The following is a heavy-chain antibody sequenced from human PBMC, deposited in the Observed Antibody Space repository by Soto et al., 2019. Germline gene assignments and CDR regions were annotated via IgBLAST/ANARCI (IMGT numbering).Heavy chain of an antibody. V-gene: IGHV1-18*01. Sequence: GPEVKAPGASVKVSCKASGYTFSSRGIYWVRQAPGQGLEWMGWISPHNAKTHYAQSLQGRVTLTTDTSTSTAYMDLRSLRSDDTAVYYCVREAGDYDWYFDLWGRGTPVTVSS. J-gene: IGHJ2*01. CDR2: ISPHNAKT. CDR3: VREAGDYDWYFDL. CDR1: GYTFSSRG. D-gene: IGHD4-17*01.